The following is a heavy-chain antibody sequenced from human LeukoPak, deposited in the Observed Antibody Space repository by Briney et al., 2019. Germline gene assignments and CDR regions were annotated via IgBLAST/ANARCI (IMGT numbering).Heavy chain of an antibody. Sequence: GGSLRLSCAASGFTFSSYWMHWVRQAPGKGLVWVSRINSDGSSTSYADSVKGRFTISRDNAKNTLYLQMNSLRAEDTAVYYCARSHRDYYDSRLGGLGAFDIWGQGTMVTVSS. CDR3: ARSHRDYYDSRLGGLGAFDI. D-gene: IGHD3-22*01. CDR2: INSDGSST. CDR1: GFTFSSYW. J-gene: IGHJ3*02. V-gene: IGHV3-74*01.